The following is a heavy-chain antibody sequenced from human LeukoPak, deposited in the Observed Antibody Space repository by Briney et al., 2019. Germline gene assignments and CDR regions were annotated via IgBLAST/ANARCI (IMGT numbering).Heavy chain of an antibody. V-gene: IGHV1-2*02. J-gene: IGHJ6*02. CDR1: GYTFTGYY. Sequence: ASVKVSCKASGYTFTGYYMHWVRQAPGQGLEWMGWINPNSGGTNYAQKFQGRVTMTRDTSISTAYMELSRLRSDDTAVYYCAGDSVVEPDYYYGMDVWGQGTTVTVSS. D-gene: IGHD2-2*01. CDR2: INPNSGGT. CDR3: AGDSVVEPDYYYGMDV.